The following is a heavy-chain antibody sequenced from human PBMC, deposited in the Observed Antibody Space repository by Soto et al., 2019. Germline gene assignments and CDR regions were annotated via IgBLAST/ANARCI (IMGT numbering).Heavy chain of an antibody. V-gene: IGHV1-2*02. CDR1: GYTFTGYY. J-gene: IGHJ4*02. D-gene: IGHD3-9*01. Sequence: GASVKVSCKASGYTFTGYYMHWVRQAPGQGLEWMGWINPNSGGTNYAQKFQGRVTMTRDTSISTAYMELSRLRSDDTAVYYCARARNDILTGYYVDYWGQGTLVTAPQ. CDR2: INPNSGGT. CDR3: ARARNDILTGYYVDY.